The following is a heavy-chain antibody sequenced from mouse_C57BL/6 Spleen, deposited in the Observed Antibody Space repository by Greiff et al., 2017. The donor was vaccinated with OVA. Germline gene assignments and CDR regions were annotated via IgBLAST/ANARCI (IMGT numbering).Heavy chain of an antibody. CDR1: GFTFSSYT. Sequence: EVQVVESGGGLVKPGGSLKLSCAASGFTFSSYTMSWVRQTPEKRLEWVATISGGGGNTYYPDSVKGRFTISRDNAKNTLYLQMSSLRSEDTALYYCARRDGNYLYWYFDVWGTGTTVTVSS. D-gene: IGHD2-1*01. CDR2: ISGGGGNT. CDR3: ARRDGNYLYWYFDV. V-gene: IGHV5-9*01. J-gene: IGHJ1*03.